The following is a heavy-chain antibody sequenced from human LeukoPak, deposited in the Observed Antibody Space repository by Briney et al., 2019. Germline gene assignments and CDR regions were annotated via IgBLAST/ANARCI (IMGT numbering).Heavy chain of an antibody. Sequence: GESLKISCKGSGYSFTKYWIGWVRQMPGKGLEWMGTIYPDDSDTRYSPSFQGQVTISADKSISTAYLQWSSLKASDTAMYYCARSVGYCSDGVCSVFDYWGQGTLVTVSS. J-gene: IGHJ4*02. CDR1: GYSFTKYW. CDR2: IYPDDSDT. CDR3: ARSVGYCSDGVCSVFDY. V-gene: IGHV5-51*01. D-gene: IGHD2-8*01.